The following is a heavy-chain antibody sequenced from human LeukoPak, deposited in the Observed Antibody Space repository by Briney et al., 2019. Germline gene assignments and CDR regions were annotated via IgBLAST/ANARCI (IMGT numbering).Heavy chain of an antibody. Sequence: ASVKVSCKTSGYSFTDYYMHWVRQAPGQGLEWMGWINPNSGGTSSAQKFQGRVTMTRDTSITTVYMEVSWLTSDDTAIYYCARADRLHGGPYLIGPWGQETLVTVSS. D-gene: IGHD2-21*01. CDR2: INPNSGGT. J-gene: IGHJ5*02. CDR1: GYSFTDYY. CDR3: ARADRLHGGPYLIGP. V-gene: IGHV1-2*02.